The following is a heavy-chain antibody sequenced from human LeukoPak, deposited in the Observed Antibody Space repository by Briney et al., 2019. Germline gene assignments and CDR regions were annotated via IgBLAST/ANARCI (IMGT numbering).Heavy chain of an antibody. J-gene: IGHJ4*02. CDR2: IGNSGSAI. CDR1: GFIFSSYT. Sequence: GGSLRLSCAASGFIFSSYTMNWVRQAAGEGLEWVSYIGNSGSAIKYADSVTGRFSLSRDKTKNSLYLQKNSLRAEDTAVYYCARPAPGTYSTFDYWGPGTLVTVSS. CDR3: ARPAPGTYSTFDY. D-gene: IGHD6-13*01. V-gene: IGHV3-48*01.